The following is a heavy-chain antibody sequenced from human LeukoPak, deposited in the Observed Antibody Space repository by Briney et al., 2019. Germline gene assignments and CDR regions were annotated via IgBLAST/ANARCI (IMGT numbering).Heavy chain of an antibody. D-gene: IGHD1-26*01. CDR1: GFTFSNYW. CDR2: IKQDGSEK. CDR3: ARADYSGRIFDY. J-gene: IGHJ4*02. V-gene: IGHV3-7*04. Sequence: QPGGSLRLSCAASGFTFSNYWMTWVRQAPGKGLEWVANIKQDGSEKYYVDSVKGRFTISRDNAKNSLYLQMNSLRAEETAVYYCARADYSGRIFDYWGQGTLVIVSS.